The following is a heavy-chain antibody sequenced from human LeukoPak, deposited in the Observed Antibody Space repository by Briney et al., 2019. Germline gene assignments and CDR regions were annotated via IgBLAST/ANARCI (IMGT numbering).Heavy chain of an antibody. CDR3: AKRISGYYFDY. Sequence: PSETLSLTCTVSGGSISSYYWTWVRQPAGKGLEWIGRIYTSGSTNYSPSLKSRVTMSVDTSENEFSLKLNSVTAADTAVYYCAKRISGYYFDYWGQGTLVTVSS. CDR2: IYTSGST. V-gene: IGHV4-4*07. D-gene: IGHD3-10*01. J-gene: IGHJ4*02. CDR1: GGSISSYY.